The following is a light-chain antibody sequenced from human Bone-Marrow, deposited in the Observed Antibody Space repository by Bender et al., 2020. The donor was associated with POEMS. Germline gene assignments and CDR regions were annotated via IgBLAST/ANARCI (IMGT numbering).Light chain of an antibody. CDR2: GDT. CDR1: RSNIGAGFD. V-gene: IGLV1-40*01. Sequence: QSVLTQPPSVSGAAGQRVTISCTGSRSNIGAGFDVHWYQLLPGTAPKLLIYGDTTRPSGVPDRFSGSKSGTSASLVITGLQTDDEADYYCSSYAGSNNLFGTGTKVTVL. CDR3: SSYAGSNNL. J-gene: IGLJ1*01.